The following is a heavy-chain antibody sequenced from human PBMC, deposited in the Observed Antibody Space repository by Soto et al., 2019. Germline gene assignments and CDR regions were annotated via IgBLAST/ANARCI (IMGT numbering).Heavy chain of an antibody. CDR1: GYTFTSHD. CDR2: MNPNSGNT. V-gene: IGHV1-8*01. D-gene: IGHD4-17*01. J-gene: IGHJ4*02. CDR3: ARWDYCVYARFDY. Sequence: QVQLVQSGTEVKKPGASVKVSCKASGYTFTSHDINWVRQATGQGLEWMGWMNPNSGNTGYTQKFQGRVTMTSNTSISTAYMELSSLRSEETAVYYCARWDYCVYARFDYWDQGTLVTVSS.